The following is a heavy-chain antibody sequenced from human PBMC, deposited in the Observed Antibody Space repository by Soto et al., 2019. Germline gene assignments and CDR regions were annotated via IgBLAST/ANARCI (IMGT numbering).Heavy chain of an antibody. CDR2: IYNSGTT. Sequence: SETLSLTCAVSGGSISSGGYSWSWIRQHPGKGLEWIGYIYNSGTTYYNPSLKSRVTISVDTSKNQFSLKLTSVTAADTAVYSCASDPDPRGQRTLVPVSS. V-gene: IGHV4-31*11. CDR1: GGSISSGGYS. CDR3: ASDPDP. J-gene: IGHJ5*02.